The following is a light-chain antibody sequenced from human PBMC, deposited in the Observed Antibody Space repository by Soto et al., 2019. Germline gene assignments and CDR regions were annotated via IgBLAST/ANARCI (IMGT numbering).Light chain of an antibody. CDR2: RDS. CDR3: QVWDSSTARV. CDR1: NLGSKH. J-gene: IGLJ3*02. V-gene: IGLV3-9*01. Sequence: SYELTQPLSVSVALGQTARITGGGNNLGSKHVHWYQQKPGQAPVLVIYRDSNRPSGIPERFSGSNSGNTATLTISRAQAGDEADYYCQVWDSSTARVFGGGTKLTVL.